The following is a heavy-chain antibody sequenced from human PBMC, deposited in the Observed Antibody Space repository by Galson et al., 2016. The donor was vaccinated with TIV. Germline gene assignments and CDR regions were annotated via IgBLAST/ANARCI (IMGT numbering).Heavy chain of an antibody. V-gene: IGHV4-59*11. CDR1: GVSISGHY. CDR3: ARERRDYYYGMDV. CDR2: IYYNGPT. J-gene: IGHJ6*02. Sequence: SETLSLTCTVSGVSISGHYWTWIRQPPGKGLEWIGYIYYNGPTNYSPSLKSRVTFSVDTSKNQVSLKLNSVTAAVTAVYYCARERRDYYYGMDVWGQGTTVIVSS.